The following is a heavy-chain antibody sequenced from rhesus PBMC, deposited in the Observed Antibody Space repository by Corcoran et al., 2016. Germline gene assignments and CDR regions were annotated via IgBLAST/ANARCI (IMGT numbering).Heavy chain of an antibody. CDR3: VKPSYDTGWSDY. V-gene: IGHV4-80*01. J-gene: IGHJ4*01. D-gene: IGHD6-37*01. CDR1: GGSFSSNW. CDR2: VNGNSGSP. Sequence: QVQLQESGPVLVKPAETLSLTCVVSGGSFSSNWWSWSRQYPGKGLEWIGEVNGNSGSPNYNPSLKGRVTISKDASKSQFSLRLNSVTAADTAVYYCVKPSYDTGWSDYWGQGVLVTVSS.